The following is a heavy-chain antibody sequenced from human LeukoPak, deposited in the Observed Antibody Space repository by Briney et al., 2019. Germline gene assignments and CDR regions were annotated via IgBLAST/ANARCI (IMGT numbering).Heavy chain of an antibody. D-gene: IGHD2-2*01. CDR3: ARRRYCASTSCYEGAFDL. CDR2: IYPGDSDT. V-gene: IGHV5-51*01. CDR1: GYSFTSYW. J-gene: IGHJ3*01. Sequence: PGESLKISCKGSGYSFTSYWIAWVRQMPGKGLEWMGIIYPGDSDTRYSPSFQGQVTMSADKSITTAYVQWSSLKASDTAMYYCARRRYCASTSCYEGAFDLWGQGTMVTVSS.